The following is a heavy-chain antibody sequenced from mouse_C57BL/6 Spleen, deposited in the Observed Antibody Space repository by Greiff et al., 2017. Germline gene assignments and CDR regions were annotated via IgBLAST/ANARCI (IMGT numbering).Heavy chain of an antibody. J-gene: IGHJ1*03. CDR3: ARGIYYGYDGWYFDV. Sequence: QVQLQQPGAELVKPGASVKLSCKASGYTFTSSWMHWVKQRPGQGLEWIGMIHPNSGSTNYNEKFKSKATLTVDKSSSTAYMQLSSLTSEDSAVYCCARGIYYGYDGWYFDVWGTGTTVTVSS. V-gene: IGHV1-64*01. CDR1: GYTFTSSW. CDR2: IHPNSGST. D-gene: IGHD2-2*01.